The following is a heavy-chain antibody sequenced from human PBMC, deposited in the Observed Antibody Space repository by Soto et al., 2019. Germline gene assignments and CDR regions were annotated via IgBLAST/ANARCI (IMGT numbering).Heavy chain of an antibody. D-gene: IGHD3-10*01. Sequence: QVQLVQSGAEVKKPGASVKVSCKASGYTFTSYGISWVRQAPGQGLEWMGWISAYNGNTNYAQKLQGRVTMTTDRSTSTAYMELRSLRSDATAVYYCARDTRYYYGSGYRGWFAPWGQGTLVTVSS. CDR2: ISAYNGNT. CDR3: ARDTRYYYGSGYRGWFAP. V-gene: IGHV1-18*01. J-gene: IGHJ5*02. CDR1: GYTFTSYG.